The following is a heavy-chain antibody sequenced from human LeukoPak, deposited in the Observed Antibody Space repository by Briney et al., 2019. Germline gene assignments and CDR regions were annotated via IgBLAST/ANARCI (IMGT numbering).Heavy chain of an antibody. CDR2: MNPNSGNT. Sequence: ASVKVSCKASGYTFTSYDINWVLQATGQGLEWMGWMNPNSGNTGYAQKFQGRVTITRNTSISTAYMELSSLRSEDTAVYYCARASSSSPFRFDYWGQGTLVTVSS. V-gene: IGHV1-8*03. J-gene: IGHJ4*02. CDR1: GYTFTSYD. D-gene: IGHD6-6*01. CDR3: ARASSSSPFRFDY.